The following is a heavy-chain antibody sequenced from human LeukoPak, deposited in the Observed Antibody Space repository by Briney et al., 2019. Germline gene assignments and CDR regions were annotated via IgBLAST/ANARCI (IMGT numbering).Heavy chain of an antibody. D-gene: IGHD6-13*01. CDR1: GGSITSSSYF. CDR3: ARCLASAGRVSIDY. CDR2: IPYSGIT. Sequence: PSETLSLTCTVSGGSITSSSYFWGWIRQPPGKGLEWIGSIPYSGITYYNPSLQSRVSMSVDSPNNQFSLNLNSVTAADTAVYYCARCLASAGRVSIDYWGQGTLVTVSS. V-gene: IGHV4-39*01. J-gene: IGHJ4*02.